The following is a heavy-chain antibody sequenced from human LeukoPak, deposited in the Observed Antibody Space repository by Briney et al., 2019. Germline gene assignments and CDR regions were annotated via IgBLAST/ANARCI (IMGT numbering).Heavy chain of an antibody. Sequence: PGGSLRLSCAASGFTFSSYSMNWVRQAPGKGLEWVSSISSSSSYIYYADSVKGRFTISRDNAKNSLYLQMNSLRAEDTAVYYCARDSLVQYSSWIDYWGHGILVTVSS. CDR2: ISSSSSYI. J-gene: IGHJ4*01. D-gene: IGHD6-6*01. V-gene: IGHV3-21*01. CDR1: GFTFSSYS. CDR3: ARDSLVQYSSWIDY.